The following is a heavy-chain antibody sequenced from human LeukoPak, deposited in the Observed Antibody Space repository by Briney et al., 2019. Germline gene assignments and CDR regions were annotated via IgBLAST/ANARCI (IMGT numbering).Heavy chain of an antibody. V-gene: IGHV3-9*01. CDR2: ISWYSGNI. CDR1: GFTFDDYA. CDR3: ATSSRDGYTKEGY. Sequence: PGGSLRLSCAASGFTFDDYAMHWVRQAPGKGLEWVSSISWYSGNIGYADSVKGRFSISRHNSKNTLYLQMNSLRAEDTAVYYCATSSRDGYTKEGYWGQGTLVTVSS. J-gene: IGHJ4*02. D-gene: IGHD5-24*01.